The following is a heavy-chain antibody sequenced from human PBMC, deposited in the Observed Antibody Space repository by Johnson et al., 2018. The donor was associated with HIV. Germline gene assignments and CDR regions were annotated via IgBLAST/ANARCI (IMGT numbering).Heavy chain of an antibody. CDR2: IYSGGNT. V-gene: IGHV3-66*03. D-gene: IGHD6-19*01. CDR3: VRENDLVPVAGTI. Sequence: VQLVESGGGLIQPGGSLGLSCAASGFTVSSNYMSWVRQSPGKGLEWVSVIYSGGNTYYADSVTGRFTISRDNSRNTLYLQLNSLRVADSAVYYCVRENDLVPVAGTIWGQGTMVTVSS. CDR1: GFTVSSNY. J-gene: IGHJ3*02.